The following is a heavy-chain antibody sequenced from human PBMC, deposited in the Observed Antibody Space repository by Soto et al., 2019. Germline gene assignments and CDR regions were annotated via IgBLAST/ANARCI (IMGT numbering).Heavy chain of an antibody. CDR3: ARGPSGDKVDS. CDR1: GGSISTVDYW. J-gene: IGHJ4*02. V-gene: IGHV4-30-4*01. D-gene: IGHD7-27*01. CDR2: IYDGGRT. Sequence: QVQLQESGPGLVKPSQTLSLTCTVSGGSISTVDYWWSWIRQSPDMGLEWIGHIYDGGRTYNNPSRESRVTMSADTSKSQLSLTLSSVSAADTAVYYCARGPSGDKVDSWGQGTLVTVSS.